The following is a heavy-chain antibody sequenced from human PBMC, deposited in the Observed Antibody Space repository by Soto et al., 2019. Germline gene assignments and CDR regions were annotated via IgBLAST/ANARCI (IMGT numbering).Heavy chain of an antibody. V-gene: IGHV4-39*01. J-gene: IGHJ6*02. Sequence: QLQLQESGPGLVKPSETLSLTCTVSGGSISSGPYSWGWIRQPPGKGLEWIGTFYYSGSTYYNPSLDSRVAISVDASTHQFSLKVSSLTAADTAVYYCARLGGYCTITSCYGYYGMDVWGQGTTVTVSS. CDR2: FYYSGST. D-gene: IGHD2-2*01. CDR1: GGSISSGPYS. CDR3: ARLGGYCTITSCYGYYGMDV.